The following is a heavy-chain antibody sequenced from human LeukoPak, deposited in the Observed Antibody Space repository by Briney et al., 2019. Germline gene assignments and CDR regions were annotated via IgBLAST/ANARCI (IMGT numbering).Heavy chain of an antibody. J-gene: IGHJ5*02. Sequence: ASVKVSCRASGYTFTSYDINWVRQATGQGLEWMGRIYPNSGGTNYAQKFQGRVAMTRDTSISTAYMELSRLRSDDTAVYYCAALLAASGNWFDPWGQGTLVTVSS. CDR1: GYTFTSYD. V-gene: IGHV1-2*06. CDR3: AALLAASGNWFDP. D-gene: IGHD6-13*01. CDR2: IYPNSGGT.